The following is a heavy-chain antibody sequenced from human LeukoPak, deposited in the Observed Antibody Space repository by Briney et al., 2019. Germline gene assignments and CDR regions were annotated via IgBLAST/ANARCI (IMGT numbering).Heavy chain of an antibody. Sequence: SETLSLTCTVSGGSISSGGYYWSWIRQPPGKGLEWIGYIYHSGSTYYNPSLKSRVTISVDRSKNQFSLKLSSVTAADTAVYYCARDKIGDSGYHNWFDPWGQGTLVTVSS. CDR1: GGSISSGGYY. CDR3: ARDKIGDSGYHNWFDP. CDR2: IYHSGST. V-gene: IGHV4-30-2*01. D-gene: IGHD3-22*01. J-gene: IGHJ5*02.